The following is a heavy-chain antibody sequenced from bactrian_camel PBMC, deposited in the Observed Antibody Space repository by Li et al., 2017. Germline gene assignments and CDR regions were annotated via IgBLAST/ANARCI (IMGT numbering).Heavy chain of an antibody. CDR2: INASGGRT. V-gene: IGHV3S25*01. D-gene: IGHD4*01. CDR3: AADMGPMGRGRRCSSYLYEYNY. J-gene: IGHJ4*01. CDR1: IFGYSTYC. Sequence: AGGSLRLSCTASIFGYSTYCFSWFRETPGKEREGVAAINASGGRTSYRNSVKGRFTISRNNPKNTVYLQMNSLKPEDTTVYYCAADMGPMGRGRRCSSYLYEYNYWGQGTQ.